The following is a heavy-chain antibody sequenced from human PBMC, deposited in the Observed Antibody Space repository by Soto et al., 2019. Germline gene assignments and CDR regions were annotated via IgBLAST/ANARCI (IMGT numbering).Heavy chain of an antibody. CDR3: ARSDYCGGDCYAFLDY. D-gene: IGHD2-21*02. J-gene: IGHJ4*02. CDR1: GGTFRSYA. Sequence: QVQLVQSGAAVKQPGSSVRVSCKTSGGTFRSYAFSWVRQAPGQGLEWMGGLIPILGTANYAQKLQGRLAIIADESTSTAYMELSSLRSEDTAVYYCARSDYCGGDCYAFLDYWGQGTLVTVPS. CDR2: LIPILGTA. V-gene: IGHV1-69*12.